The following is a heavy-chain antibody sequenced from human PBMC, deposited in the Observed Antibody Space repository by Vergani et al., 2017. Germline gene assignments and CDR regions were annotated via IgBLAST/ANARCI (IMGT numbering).Heavy chain of an antibody. CDR1: GGSFSGYY. V-gene: IGHV4-34*01. D-gene: IGHD6-6*01. J-gene: IGHJ6*03. CDR3: ARERVRIAARPEPTTYYYMDV. CDR2: INHSGST. Sequence: QVQLQQWGAGLLKPSETLSLTCAVYGGSFSGYYWSWIRQPPGKGLEWIGEINHSGSTNYNPSLKSRVTISVDTSKNQFSLQLNSVTPEDTAVYYCARERVRIAARPEPTTYYYMDVWGKGTTVTVSS.